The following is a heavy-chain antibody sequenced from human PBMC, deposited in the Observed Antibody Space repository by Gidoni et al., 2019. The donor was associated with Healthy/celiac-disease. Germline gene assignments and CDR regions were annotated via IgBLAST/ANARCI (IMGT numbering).Heavy chain of an antibody. Sequence: QVQLQESGPGLVKPSETLSLTCTVSGGPISSYYWSWIRQPPGKGLEWIGYIYYSGSTNYNPSLKSRVTISVDTSKNQFSLKLSSVTAADTAVYYCARTGYSYGYYYYYYMDVWGKGTTVTVSS. D-gene: IGHD5-18*01. CDR3: ARTGYSYGYYYYYYMDV. V-gene: IGHV4-59*08. J-gene: IGHJ6*03. CDR2: IYYSGST. CDR1: GGPISSYY.